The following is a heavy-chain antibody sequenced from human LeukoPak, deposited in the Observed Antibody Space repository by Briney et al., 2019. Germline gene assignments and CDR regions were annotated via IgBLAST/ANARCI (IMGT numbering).Heavy chain of an antibody. CDR2: IDYSGST. V-gene: IGHV4-59*08. CDR1: GGSIGSYY. J-gene: IGHJ6*02. CDR3: ARGQEVSFGELFAVDV. D-gene: IGHD3-10*01. Sequence: SETLSLTCTISGGSIGSYYWTWIRQPPGKGLEWIGYIDYSGSTNYNPSFKSRVTMSVDTSKNQFSLKLSSVTAADTAVYFCARGQEVSFGELFAVDVWGQGTTVTVSS.